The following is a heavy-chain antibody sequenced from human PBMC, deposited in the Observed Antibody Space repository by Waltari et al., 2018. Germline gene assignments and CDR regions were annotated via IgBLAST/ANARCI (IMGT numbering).Heavy chain of an antibody. CDR3: AKDMGEISSSWYYYYYGMDV. D-gene: IGHD6-13*01. V-gene: IGHV3-9*01. CDR2: ISWNSGSI. Sequence: EVQLVESGGGLVQPGRSLRLSCAASGFTFADYAMHWVRQAPGKGLEWVSGISWNSGSIGYADSVKGRFTISRDNAKNSLYLQMNSLRAEDTALYYCAKDMGEISSSWYYYYYGMDVWGQGTTVTVSS. J-gene: IGHJ6*02. CDR1: GFTFADYA.